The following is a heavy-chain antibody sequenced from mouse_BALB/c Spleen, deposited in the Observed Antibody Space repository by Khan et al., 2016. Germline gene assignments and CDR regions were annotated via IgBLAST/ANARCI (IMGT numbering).Heavy chain of an antibody. CDR1: GFNIKDTY. CDR3: ARSPYDDDVGFAY. Sequence: VQLQQSGAELVKPGASVKLSCTASGFNIKDTYMHWVKQRPEQGLEWIGRIDPANGNTKYDQKFKGKATITADTSSNTAYLQLSSLTSEDAAVYYCARSPYDDDVGFAYWGQGTLVTVSA. J-gene: IGHJ3*01. V-gene: IGHV14-3*02. CDR2: IDPANGNT. D-gene: IGHD2-4*01.